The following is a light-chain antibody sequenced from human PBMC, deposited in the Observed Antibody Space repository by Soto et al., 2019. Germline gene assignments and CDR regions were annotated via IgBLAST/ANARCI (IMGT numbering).Light chain of an antibody. CDR3: QQYNNWPWT. J-gene: IGKJ1*01. CDR2: GAS. V-gene: IGKV3-15*01. CDR1: QSVSSN. Sequence: ELVMTQSPATLSVSPGERATLSCRASQSVSSNLAWYQQKPGQAPRPLIYGASTRATGIPARFSGSGSGTEFTLTISSLQSEDFAVYYCQQYNNWPWTFGQGTKV.